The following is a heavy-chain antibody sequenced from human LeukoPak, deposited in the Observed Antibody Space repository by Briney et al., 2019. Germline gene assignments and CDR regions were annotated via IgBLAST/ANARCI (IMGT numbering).Heavy chain of an antibody. V-gene: IGHV3-66*01. Sequence: PGGSLRLSCAASGFTVSSNYMSWVRQAPGKGLEWVSVIYSGGSTYYADSVKGRFTISRDNSKNTLYLQMNGLRAGDTAVYYCAKERSSEGYFDYWGQGTLVTVSS. CDR1: GFTVSSNY. CDR3: AKERSSEGYFDY. D-gene: IGHD2-15*01. CDR2: IYSGGST. J-gene: IGHJ4*02.